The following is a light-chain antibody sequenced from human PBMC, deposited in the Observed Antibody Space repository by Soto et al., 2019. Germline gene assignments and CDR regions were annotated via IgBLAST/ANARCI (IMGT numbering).Light chain of an antibody. CDR1: SSDVGSYNL. CDR2: EGI. CDR3: CSYAGSNSWV. J-gene: IGLJ3*02. Sequence: QSALTQPASVSGSPGQSITISCTGTSSDVGSYNLVSWYQQHPDKAPKLMIFEGIKRPSGVSDRFSGSKSGNTASLTISGLQAEDEADYYCCSYAGSNSWVFGRGTKLTVL. V-gene: IGLV2-23*01.